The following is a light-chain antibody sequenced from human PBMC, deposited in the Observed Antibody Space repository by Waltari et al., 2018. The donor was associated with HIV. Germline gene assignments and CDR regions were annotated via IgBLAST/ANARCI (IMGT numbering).Light chain of an antibody. CDR2: DVS. CDR1: RSDVGRYNY. Sequence: QSALTPPASVSGSPGQPITISCTGPRSDVGRYNYVPWYQPHPGKPPKLMIYDVSNRPTGVSNRFSGSKSGNTASLTISGLQAEDEADYYCSSYTSSSTLYVFGTGTKVTVL. V-gene: IGLV2-14*01. J-gene: IGLJ1*01. CDR3: SSYTSSSTLYV.